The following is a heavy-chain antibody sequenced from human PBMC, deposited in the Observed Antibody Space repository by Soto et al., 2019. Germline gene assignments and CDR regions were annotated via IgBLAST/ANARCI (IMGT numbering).Heavy chain of an antibody. J-gene: IGHJ2*01. D-gene: IGHD3-10*01. CDR2: INSDGSST. CDR1: GFTFSSYW. CDR3: ARDMGGVYGSGSYLGL. Sequence: EVQLVESGGGLVQPGGSLRLSCAASGFTFSSYWMHWVRQAPGKGLVWVSRINSDGSSTSYADSVKGRFTISRDNAKNTMYRQMNSLRAEDTAVYYCARDMGGVYGSGSYLGLWGRGTLVTVSS. V-gene: IGHV3-74*01.